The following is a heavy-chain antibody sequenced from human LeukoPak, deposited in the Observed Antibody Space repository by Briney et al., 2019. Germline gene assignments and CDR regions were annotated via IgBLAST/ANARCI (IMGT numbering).Heavy chain of an antibody. CDR3: ASYRVSHGMDV. CDR1: GFTFSSYA. V-gene: IGHV3-23*01. Sequence: PGGSLRLSCAASGFTFSSYAMSWVRQAPGKGLEWVSAISGSGGSTYYADSVKGRFTISRDNAKNSLYLQMNSLRAEDTAIYYCASYRVSHGMDVWGQGTTVTVSS. CDR2: ISGSGGST. D-gene: IGHD3-16*02. J-gene: IGHJ6*02.